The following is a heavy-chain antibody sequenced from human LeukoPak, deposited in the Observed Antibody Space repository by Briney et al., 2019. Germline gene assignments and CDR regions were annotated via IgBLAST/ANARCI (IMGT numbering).Heavy chain of an antibody. D-gene: IGHD3-22*01. Sequence: SETLSLTCTVSGGSVSSGSYYWSWIRQPPGKGLEWIGYIYYSGSTNYNPSLKSRVTISVDTSKNQFSLKLSSVTAADTAVYYCARARYDSSGYQPYYFDYWGQGTLVTVSS. J-gene: IGHJ4*02. CDR3: ARARYDSSGYQPYYFDY. CDR2: IYYSGST. V-gene: IGHV4-61*01. CDR1: GGSVSSGSYY.